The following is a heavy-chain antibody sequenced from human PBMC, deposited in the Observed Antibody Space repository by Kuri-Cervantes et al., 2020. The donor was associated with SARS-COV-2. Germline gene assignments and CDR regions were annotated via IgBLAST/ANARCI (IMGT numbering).Heavy chain of an antibody. CDR1: GGSISSYY. V-gene: IGHV4-59*01. CDR2: IYYNGN. Sequence: SETLSLTCTVSGGSISSYYWTWVRQSPGKGLEFIGYIYYNGNGYNPSLESRVTMSLDTSRNQFSLRLTSVTPADTAVYYCARATSFTSIYYYFDSWGQGNLVTVSS. D-gene: IGHD2-2*01. J-gene: IGHJ4*02. CDR3: ARATSFTSIYYYFDS.